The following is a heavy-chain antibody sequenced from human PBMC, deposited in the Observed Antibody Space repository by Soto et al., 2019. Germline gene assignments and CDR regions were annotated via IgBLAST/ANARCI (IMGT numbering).Heavy chain of an antibody. CDR2: IFPSDSDT. CDR3: ARKDKSGYFNWFDP. CDR1: GYRFTPYW. J-gene: IGHJ5*02. Sequence: GESLKISCRTSGYRFTPYWIAWVRQMPGKGLEWMGIIFPSDSDTRYSPSFQGQVTISADRSTSTVFLQWASLKASDTAVYFCARKDKSGYFNWFDPWGQGTLVTVSS. V-gene: IGHV5-51*01. D-gene: IGHD3-22*01.